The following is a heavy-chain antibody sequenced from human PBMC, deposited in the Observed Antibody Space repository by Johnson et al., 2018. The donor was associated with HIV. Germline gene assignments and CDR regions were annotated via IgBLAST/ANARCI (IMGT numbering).Heavy chain of an antibody. CDR3: VKDEEGYSSAWSAGTAFDI. V-gene: IGHV3-23*04. J-gene: IGHJ3*02. D-gene: IGHD6-13*01. CDR1: GFTFSSYA. Sequence: VQLVESGGGLVQPGGSLRLSCAVSGFTFSSYAMSWVRQAPGKGLEWVSAISGSGGSRYYADSVKGRFTLSRDNSKNTLYLQMNSLKADDTAIYYCVKDEEGYSSAWSAGTAFDIWGQGTMVTVSS. CDR2: ISGSGGSR.